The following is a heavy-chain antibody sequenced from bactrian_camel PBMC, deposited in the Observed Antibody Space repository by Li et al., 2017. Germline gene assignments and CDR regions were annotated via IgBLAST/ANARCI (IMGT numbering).Heavy chain of an antibody. D-gene: IGHD2*01. V-gene: IGHV3S1*01. CDR1: GYSTYC. Sequence: QVQLVESGGGSVQSGGSLRLSCAGSGYSTYCMAWFRQAPGKEREGVATIDTDGITSYRDSVKGRFTISRDNANNMVYLQLNGLKSEDMGIYYCAKVIWYGGTWSPANYGMDYWGKGTQVTVS. CDR2: IDTDGIT. J-gene: IGHJ7*01.